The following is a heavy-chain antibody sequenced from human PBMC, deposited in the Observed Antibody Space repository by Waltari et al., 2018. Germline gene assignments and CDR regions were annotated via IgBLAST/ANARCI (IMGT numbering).Heavy chain of an antibody. J-gene: IGHJ4*02. CDR3: ARALGYGVIDY. V-gene: IGHV1-46*01. CDR1: GYTFTRSY. Sequence: QVQLVQSGAEVKKPGASVTVSCKASGYTFTRSYMHWGRQAPGQGLEWMGIINPSGGSTSYAQKFQGRVTMTRDTSTSTVYMELSSLRSEDTAVYYCARALGYGVIDYWGQGTLVTVSS. CDR2: INPSGGST. D-gene: IGHD5-12*01.